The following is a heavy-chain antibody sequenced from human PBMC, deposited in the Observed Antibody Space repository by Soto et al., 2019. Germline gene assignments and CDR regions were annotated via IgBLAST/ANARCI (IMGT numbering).Heavy chain of an antibody. CDR3: AGVGYCRSTSFDGWREFSRRYYYYYYMDV. J-gene: IGHJ6*03. Sequence: EVPLVESGGGLVKPGGSLRLSCAASGFTFSSYSMNWVRQAPGKGLEWVSSISSSSSYICYTDSVKGRSTISRDNAMSSRYLQRNSLRVEDLAVYDCAGVGYCRSTSFDGWREFSRRYYYYYYMDVWGKGTTVTVFS. D-gene: IGHD2-2*01. CDR1: GFTFSSYS. CDR2: ISSSSSYI. V-gene: IGHV3-21*01.